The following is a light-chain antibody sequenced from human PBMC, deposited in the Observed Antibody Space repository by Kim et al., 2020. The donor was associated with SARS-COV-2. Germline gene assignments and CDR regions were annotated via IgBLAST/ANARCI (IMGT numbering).Light chain of an antibody. CDR3: QQYLNWLPHT. CDR1: QRISIN. Sequence: PGERATLSCRTSQRISINLAWYQQKPGQAPRLLIDGASTRASGIPARFSGSGSGTEFTLTISNVQSEDVAVYYCQQYLNWLPHTFGQGTKLEI. J-gene: IGKJ2*01. CDR2: GAS. V-gene: IGKV3-15*01.